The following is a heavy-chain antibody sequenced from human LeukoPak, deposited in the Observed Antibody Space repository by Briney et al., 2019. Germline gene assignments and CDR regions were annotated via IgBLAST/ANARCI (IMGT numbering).Heavy chain of an antibody. CDR3: ATANRLGGEFLWAFHT. D-gene: IGHD3-10*01. CDR2: VDLKNGET. Sequence: ASVKVSCKVSGYTFTDYYMHWVQQAPGKGLEWMGLVDLKNGETVYAEKFQGRITMAADTSTDTACMELSSLRSEDTALYYWATANRLGGEFLWAFHTSGAGEMVIVSS. V-gene: IGHV1-69-2*01. J-gene: IGHJ3*02. CDR1: GYTFTDYY.